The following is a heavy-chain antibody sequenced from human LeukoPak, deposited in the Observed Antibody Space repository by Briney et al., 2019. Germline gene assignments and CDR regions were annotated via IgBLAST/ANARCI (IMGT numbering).Heavy chain of an antibody. CDR2: IYYSGST. D-gene: IGHD7-27*01. CDR3: ARANWGSIDY. J-gene: IGHJ4*02. Sequence: SETLSLTCTVSGGSISSSSYYWGWIRQPPGKGLEWIGSIYYSGSTYYNPSLKSRVTISVDTSKNQFSLKLCSVTAADTAVYYCARANWGSIDYWGQGTLVTVSS. CDR1: GGSISSSSYY. V-gene: IGHV4-39*07.